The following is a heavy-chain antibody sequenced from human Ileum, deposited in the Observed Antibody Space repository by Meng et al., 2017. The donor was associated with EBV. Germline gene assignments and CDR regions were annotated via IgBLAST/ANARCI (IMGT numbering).Heavy chain of an antibody. CDR3: ARGSNWFDR. CDR2: INTNTGKP. V-gene: IGHV7-4-1*02. Sequence: QVQLVQSGSELKKTRAAAKVSCKASGYIFTSDAINWVRQTPGHGLEWMGWINTNTGKPMYAQGFTGRFVFFLDNSINTAYLQINSLQSDDTAVYYCARGSNWFDRWGQGTLVTVSS. J-gene: IGHJ5*02. CDR1: GYIFTSDA.